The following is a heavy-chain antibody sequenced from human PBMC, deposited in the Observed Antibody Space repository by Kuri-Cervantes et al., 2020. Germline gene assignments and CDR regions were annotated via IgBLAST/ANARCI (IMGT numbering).Heavy chain of an antibody. CDR3: ARDWYSSGWTFRDGMDV. V-gene: IGHV3-11*01. CDR2: ISSSGSTI. Sequence: GESLKISCAASGFVFSNAWMSWVRQAPGKGLEWVSYISSSGSTIYYADSVKGRFTISRDNAKNSLYLQMNSLRAEDAAVYYCARDWYSSGWTFRDGMDVWGQGTTVTVSS. J-gene: IGHJ6*02. CDR1: GFVFSNAW. D-gene: IGHD6-19*01.